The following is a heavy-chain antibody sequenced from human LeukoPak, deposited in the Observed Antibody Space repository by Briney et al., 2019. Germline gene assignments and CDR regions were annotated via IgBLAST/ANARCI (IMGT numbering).Heavy chain of an antibody. V-gene: IGHV1-18*01. CDR2: ISTYSGNT. Sequence: GASVKVSCKTFGYSFTSYGINWVRQAPGQGLEWVGWISTYSGNTNHAQKFQDRVTMTTDTSTTTASMELRSLRSDDTAVYFCARGGTYGDFPYYFDNWGQGTLVTVSS. CDR3: ARGGTYGDFPYYFDN. CDR1: GYSFTSYG. J-gene: IGHJ4*02. D-gene: IGHD4-17*01.